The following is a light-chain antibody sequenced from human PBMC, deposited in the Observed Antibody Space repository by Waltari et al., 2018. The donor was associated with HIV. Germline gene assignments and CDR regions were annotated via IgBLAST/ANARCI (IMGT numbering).Light chain of an antibody. CDR3: KQRSDWTSYT. Sequence: EIVLTQSPATLSLSPGDRATLYCRASQSVSSYLAWYQQKPGQAPRLLIYDVSKRATGIQARLSGRGSGTDFTLTISSLEPEEFAVYYCKQRSDWTSYTFGQGTKLEIK. CDR1: QSVSSY. J-gene: IGKJ2*01. V-gene: IGKV3-11*01. CDR2: DVS.